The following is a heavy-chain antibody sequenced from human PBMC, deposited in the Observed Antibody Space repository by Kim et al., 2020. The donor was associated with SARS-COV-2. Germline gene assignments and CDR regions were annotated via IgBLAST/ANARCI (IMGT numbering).Heavy chain of an antibody. CDR2: ISYDGSNK. CDR3: ARCKEPAAMWWFDP. CDR1: GFTFSSYA. V-gene: IGHV3-30*04. J-gene: IGHJ5*02. Sequence: GGSLRLSCAASGFTFSSYAMHWVRQAPGKGLEWVAVISYDGSNKYYADSVKGRFTISRDNSKNTLYLQMNSLRAEDTAVYYCARCKEPAAMWWFDPWGQGTLVTVSS. D-gene: IGHD2-2*01.